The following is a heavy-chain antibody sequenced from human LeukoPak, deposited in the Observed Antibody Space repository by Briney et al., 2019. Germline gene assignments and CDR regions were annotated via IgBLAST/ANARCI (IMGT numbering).Heavy chain of an antibody. D-gene: IGHD6-6*01. CDR1: GYTFTGYY. CDR2: INPNSGGT. CDR3: ARVYSSSYYYGMDV. Sequence: ASVKVSCKASGYTFTGYYMHWVRQAPGQGLEWMGWINPNSGGTNYAQKFQGRVTVTRDTSISTAYMELSRLRSDDTAVYYCARVYSSSYYYGMDVWGQGTTVTVSS. J-gene: IGHJ6*02. V-gene: IGHV1-2*02.